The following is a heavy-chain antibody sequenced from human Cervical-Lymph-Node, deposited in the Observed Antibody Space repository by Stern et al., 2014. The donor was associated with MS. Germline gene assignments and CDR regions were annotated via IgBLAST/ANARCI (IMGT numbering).Heavy chain of an antibody. CDR1: GFSFSTYA. D-gene: IGHD3-3*01. Sequence: VQLVESGGGVVQPGRSLRLSCAASGFSFSTYAMHWVRQAPGKGLEWVAVISYDGSNSADSVKGRFTISRDNSKNTLYLQMNSLRAEDTAMYYCARPYYDFWSGYPDNAFDICGQGTTITVSS. V-gene: IGHV3-30*03. J-gene: IGHJ3*02. CDR2: ISYDGS. CDR3: ARPYYDFWSGYPDNAFDI.